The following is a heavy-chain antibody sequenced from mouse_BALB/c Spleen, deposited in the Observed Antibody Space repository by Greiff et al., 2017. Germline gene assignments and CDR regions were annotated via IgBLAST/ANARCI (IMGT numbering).Heavy chain of an antibody. Sequence: EVKLVESGGGLVQPGGSRKLSCAASGFTFSSFGMHWVRQAPEKGLEWVAYISSGSSTIYYADTVKGRFTISRDNPKNTLFLQMTSLRSEDTAMYYCARPDGYYDWYFDVWGAGTTVTVSS. D-gene: IGHD2-3*01. J-gene: IGHJ1*01. CDR3: ARPDGYYDWYFDV. CDR1: GFTFSSFG. CDR2: ISSGSSTI. V-gene: IGHV5-17*02.